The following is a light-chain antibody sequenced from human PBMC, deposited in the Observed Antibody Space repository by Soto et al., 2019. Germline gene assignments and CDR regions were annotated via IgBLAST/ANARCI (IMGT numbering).Light chain of an antibody. V-gene: IGLV2-18*02. CDR2: DVS. Sequence: QSALTQPPSVSGSPGQSVAISCTGTSSVVGNYNRVSWYQQPPGTAPKLMIYDVSNRPSGVPDRFSGSKSGNTASLTISGLQADDEADYYCSSYTSSRTYVFGTGTKVTVL. J-gene: IGLJ1*01. CDR3: SSYTSSRTYV. CDR1: SSVVGNYNR.